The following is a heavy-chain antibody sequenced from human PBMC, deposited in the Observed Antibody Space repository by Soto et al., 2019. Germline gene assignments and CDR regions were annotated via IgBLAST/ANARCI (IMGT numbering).Heavy chain of an antibody. D-gene: IGHD3-10*01. CDR3: AKDAGRRGAEHLHH. V-gene: IGHV3-23*01. CDR2: IRGDLVTT. CDR1: GFTFSDHA. J-gene: IGHJ1*01. Sequence: EMQLLESGGDLVQPGGSLRLSCATSGFTFSDHAMHWVRQAPGEGLEWASGIRGDLVTTPYADSVKGRFTISRDNSKNTLYLQMNSLRAEDTALYYCAKDAGRRGAEHLHHWGQGTLVIVSS.